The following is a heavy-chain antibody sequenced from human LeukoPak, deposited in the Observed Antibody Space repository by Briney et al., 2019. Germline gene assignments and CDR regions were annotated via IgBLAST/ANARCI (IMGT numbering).Heavy chain of an antibody. V-gene: IGHV1-69*05. CDR1: GGTFSSYV. CDR3: GRKAGDCGGGSCYSIDY. D-gene: IGHD2-15*01. CDR2: IIPIFGTA. J-gene: IGHJ4*02. Sequence: ASVKVSCKASGGTFSSYVISWVRQAPGQGLEWMGRIIPIFGTANYAQKFQGRVTITTDESTSTAYMEVSSLRSEDTAVYYCGRKAGDCGGGSCYSIDYWGQGTLVTVSS.